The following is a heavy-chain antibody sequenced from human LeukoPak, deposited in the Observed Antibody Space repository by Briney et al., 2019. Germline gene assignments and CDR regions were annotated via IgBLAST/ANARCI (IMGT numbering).Heavy chain of an antibody. CDR1: GFIFSNYG. D-gene: IGHD6-19*01. CDR2: IRYDESNK. CDR3: ATMQWLEGVDWFDP. J-gene: IGHJ5*02. V-gene: IGHV3-30*02. Sequence: SGGSLRLSCAASGFIFSNYGMHRVRQAPGKGLEWVAFIRYDESNKFYADSVKGRFTISRDNSKNILFLQMNSLRAEDTAVYYCATMQWLEGVDWFDPWGQGTLVTVSS.